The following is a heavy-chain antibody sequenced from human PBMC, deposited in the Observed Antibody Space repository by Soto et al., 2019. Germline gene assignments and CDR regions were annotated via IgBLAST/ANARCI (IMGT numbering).Heavy chain of an antibody. CDR3: ARDREYYDFWSGYQPDAFDI. CDR2: IYYSGST. CDR1: GGSISSYY. V-gene: IGHV4-59*01. J-gene: IGHJ3*02. Sequence: SETLSLTCTVSGGSISSYYWSWIRQPPGKGLEWIGYIYYSGSTNYNPSLKSRVTISVDTSKNQFSLKLSSVTAADTAVYYCARDREYYDFWSGYQPDAFDIWGQGTMITVSS. D-gene: IGHD3-3*01.